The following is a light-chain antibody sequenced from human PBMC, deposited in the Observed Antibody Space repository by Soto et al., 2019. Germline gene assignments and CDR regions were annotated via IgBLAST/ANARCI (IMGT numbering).Light chain of an antibody. V-gene: IGKV3-20*01. Sequence: EIVLTQSPATLSLSPGIRATLSCRASQNISNYLAWCQQRPGQAPRLLIYGASTRAAGIPDRFSGSGSGTDFTLTITRLEPEDSAVYFCQQYTGPPTTCGQGTRREIK. CDR1: QNISNY. CDR2: GAS. CDR3: QQYTGPPTT. J-gene: IGKJ5*01.